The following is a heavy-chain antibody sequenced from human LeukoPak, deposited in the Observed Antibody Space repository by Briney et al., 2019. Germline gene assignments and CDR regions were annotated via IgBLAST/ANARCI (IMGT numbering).Heavy chain of an antibody. CDR2: IYYSGST. J-gene: IGHJ4*02. Sequence: SQTLSLTCTVSGGSISGGGYYWSWIRQHPGKGLEWIGYIYYSGSTYYNPSLKSRVTISVDTSKNQFSLKLSSVTAADTAVYYCARGGYGDYGLFDYWGQGTLVTVSS. CDR3: ARGGYGDYGLFDY. V-gene: IGHV4-31*03. CDR1: GGSISGGGYY. D-gene: IGHD4-17*01.